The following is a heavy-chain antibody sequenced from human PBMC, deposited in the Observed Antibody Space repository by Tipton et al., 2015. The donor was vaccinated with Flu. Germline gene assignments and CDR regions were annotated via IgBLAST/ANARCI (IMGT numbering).Heavy chain of an antibody. CDR2: IHRGGTA. Sequence: TLSLTCAVSGASISSGDFSWSWIRQPPGKGLEWVGYIHRGGTAYYSPSLKSRATISVDRSKNQFSLELSSVTAADTAVYYCAKVSTYYYESSGHYFPDAVDIWGQGTMVTVSS. V-gene: IGHV4-30-2*01. D-gene: IGHD3-22*01. CDR3: AKVSTYYYESSGHYFPDAVDI. J-gene: IGHJ3*02. CDR1: GASISSGDFS.